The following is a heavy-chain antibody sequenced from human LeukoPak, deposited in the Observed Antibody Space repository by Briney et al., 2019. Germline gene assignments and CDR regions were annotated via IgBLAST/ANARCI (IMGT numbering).Heavy chain of an antibody. CDR2: ISGSGGTI. D-gene: IGHD5-18*01. V-gene: IGHV3-23*01. CDR3: AKTYVDTTFFDS. CDR1: GFSFSNYA. J-gene: IGHJ4*02. Sequence: GGSLRLSCVASGFSFSNYAINWVRQAPGKGLEWVSAISGSGGTIFYADSVKGRFAISRDNSKNTLCLQMTSLRAEDTAVYYCAKTYVDTTFFDSWGQGTRVTVSS.